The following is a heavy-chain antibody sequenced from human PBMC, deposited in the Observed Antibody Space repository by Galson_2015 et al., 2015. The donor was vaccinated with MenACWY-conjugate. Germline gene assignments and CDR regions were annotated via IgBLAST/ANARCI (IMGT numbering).Heavy chain of an antibody. CDR1: GFTFSDYT. D-gene: IGHD3-3*01. CDR2: IIGGGGTT. V-gene: IGHV3-23*01. Sequence: SLRLSCAISGFTFSDYTMGWVRQAPGKGLEWVSTIIGGGGTTYYADSVKGRFTISRDIPKNTLFLQMDSLRAEDTAVYYCARYVDRTFGVVGADDAFDIWGQGTMVTVSS. J-gene: IGHJ3*02. CDR3: ARYVDRTFGVVGADDAFDI.